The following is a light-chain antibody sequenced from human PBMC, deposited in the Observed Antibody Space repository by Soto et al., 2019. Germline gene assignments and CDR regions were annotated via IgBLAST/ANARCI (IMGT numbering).Light chain of an antibody. CDR1: QSISSY. CDR2: AAS. V-gene: IGKV1-39*01. CDR3: QQYDTLPRT. Sequence: DIQFQLSHSSLSASVGARVTITCRASQSISSYLNWYQQKPGKAPKLLIYAASSLQSGVPSRFSGSGSGTEFTLTISSLQPEDIATYYCQQYDTLPRTFAQGTKVDIK. J-gene: IGKJ1*01.